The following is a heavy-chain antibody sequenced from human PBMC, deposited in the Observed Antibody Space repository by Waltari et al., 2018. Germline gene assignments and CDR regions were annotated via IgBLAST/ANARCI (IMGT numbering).Heavy chain of an antibody. D-gene: IGHD6-13*01. V-gene: IGHV4-38-2*02. CDR2: IYHSGST. Sequence: QVQLQESGPGLVKPSETLSLTCTVSGYSISSGYYWGWIRQPPGKGLEWIGSIYHSGSTHYNPSLKSRVTISVDTSKNQFSLKLSSVTAADTAVYYCATSIAAAGTPKLQYYFDYWGQGTLVTVSS. CDR3: ATSIAAAGTPKLQYYFDY. CDR1: GYSISSGYY. J-gene: IGHJ4*02.